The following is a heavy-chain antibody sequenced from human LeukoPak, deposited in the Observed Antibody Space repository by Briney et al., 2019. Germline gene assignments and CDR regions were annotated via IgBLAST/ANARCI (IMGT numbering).Heavy chain of an antibody. CDR1: GFTFSSYA. D-gene: IGHD3-10*02. CDR2: ISDSGDNT. V-gene: IGHV3-23*01. J-gene: IGHJ4*02. CDR3: AKDPMFRCYFDY. Sequence: GGSLRLSCAASGFTFSSYAMSWVRQAPGKGLEWVSTISDSGDNTYYADSVKGRFTISRDNSKNTLYLQMNSLRAEDTAVYYCAKDPMFRCYFDYWGQGTLVTVSS.